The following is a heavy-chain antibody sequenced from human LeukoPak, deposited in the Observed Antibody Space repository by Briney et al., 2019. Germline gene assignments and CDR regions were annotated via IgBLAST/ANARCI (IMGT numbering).Heavy chain of an antibody. CDR3: SKGQGEGSSWQALDY. V-gene: IGHV3-23*01. D-gene: IGHD6-13*01. Sequence: GGSLRLSCAASGFTFSSYAMSWVRQAPGKGLEWVSAISASGGSTYYADSVKGRLTISRDNSKNTLYLQMNSLRAEDTAVYYCSKGQGEGSSWQALDYWGQGTLVTVSS. CDR2: ISASGGST. J-gene: IGHJ4*02. CDR1: GFTFSSYA.